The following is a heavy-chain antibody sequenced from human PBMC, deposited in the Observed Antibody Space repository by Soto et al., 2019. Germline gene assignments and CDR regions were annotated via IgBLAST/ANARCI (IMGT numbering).Heavy chain of an antibody. J-gene: IGHJ4*02. CDR3: ARVRLLWFGELFPLSSDY. CDR1: GYTFTSYG. D-gene: IGHD3-10*01. Sequence: QVQLVQSGAEVKKPGASVKVSCKASGYTFTSYGISWVRQAPGQGLEWMGWISAYNGNTNYAQKLQGRVTMTTDTSTSTAYMELRSLRSDDTAVYYCARVRLLWFGELFPLSSDYWGQGTLVTVSS. V-gene: IGHV1-18*01. CDR2: ISAYNGNT.